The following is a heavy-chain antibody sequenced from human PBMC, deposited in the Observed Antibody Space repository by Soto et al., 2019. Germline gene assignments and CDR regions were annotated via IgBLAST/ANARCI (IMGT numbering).Heavy chain of an antibody. CDR2: ISYDGSNK. CDR3: ARATLRYSGSYTGFDP. Sequence: GGSLRLSCAASGFTFSSYAMHWVRQAPGKGLEWVAVISYDGSNKYYADSVKGRFTISRDNSKNTLYLQMNSLRAEDTAVYYCARATLRYSGSYTGFDPWGQGTLVTVSS. J-gene: IGHJ5*02. V-gene: IGHV3-30-3*01. D-gene: IGHD1-26*01. CDR1: GFTFSSYA.